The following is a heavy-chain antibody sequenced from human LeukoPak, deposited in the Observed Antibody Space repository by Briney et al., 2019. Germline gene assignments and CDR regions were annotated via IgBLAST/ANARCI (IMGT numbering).Heavy chain of an antibody. D-gene: IGHD3-9*01. CDR2: IYYSGST. CDR3: ARQFNDILTYFDY. J-gene: IGHJ4*02. Sequence: PSETLSLTCTVSGGSIRSSNHYWGWIRQPPGKGLEWIGSIYYSGSTYYNASLKSRVTISVDTSKNQFSLKMSSVTAADTAVYYCARQFNDILTYFDYWRQGTLVTVSS. CDR1: GGSIRSSNHY. V-gene: IGHV4-39*01.